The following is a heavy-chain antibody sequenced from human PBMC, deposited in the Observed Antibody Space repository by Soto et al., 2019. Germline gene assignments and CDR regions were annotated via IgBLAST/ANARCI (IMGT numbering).Heavy chain of an antibody. J-gene: IGHJ5*02. Sequence: EVQLVESGGGLVQPGGSLRLSCAASGFTVSSNYMSWVRQAPGKGLEWVSVIYSGGSTYYADSVKGRFTISRHNSKNTLYPQMNSLRAEDTAVYYCARDRYGSGSYEYGWFDPWGQGTLVTVSS. D-gene: IGHD3-10*01. V-gene: IGHV3-53*04. CDR3: ARDRYGSGSYEYGWFDP. CDR2: IYSGGST. CDR1: GFTVSSNY.